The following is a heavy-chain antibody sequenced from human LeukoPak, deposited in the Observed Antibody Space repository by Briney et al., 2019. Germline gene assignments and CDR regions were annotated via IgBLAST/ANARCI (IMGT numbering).Heavy chain of an antibody. D-gene: IGHD2-15*01. V-gene: IGHV4-34*01. Sequence: SETLSLTCAVYGGSFSGYYWSWIRQPPGKGLEWIGEINHSGSTNYNPSLKSRVTISVDTSKNQFSLKLSSVTAADTAVYYCARAAYCSGGSCYVHRRVNWFDPWGQGTLITVSS. CDR1: GGSFSGYY. CDR2: INHSGST. CDR3: ARAAYCSGGSCYVHRRVNWFDP. J-gene: IGHJ5*02.